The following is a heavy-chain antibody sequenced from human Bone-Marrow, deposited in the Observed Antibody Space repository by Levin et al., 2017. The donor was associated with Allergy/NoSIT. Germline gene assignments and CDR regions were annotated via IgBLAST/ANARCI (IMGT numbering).Heavy chain of an antibody. CDR2: ISAFNGNT. J-gene: IGHJ4*02. D-gene: IGHD1-1*01. CDR3: ASDGSSVVWNLEY. CDR1: GYTFTSYG. Sequence: ASVKVSCTASGYTFTSYGITWVRQAPGQGLEWMGWISAFNGNTNYAQKFQGRVTMTTDTSTSTAYMEVRSLTSDDTAVYYCASDGSSVVWNLEYWGLGTLVTVSS. V-gene: IGHV1-18*01.